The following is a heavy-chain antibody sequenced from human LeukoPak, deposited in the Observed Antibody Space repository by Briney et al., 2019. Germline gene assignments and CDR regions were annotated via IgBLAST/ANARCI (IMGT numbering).Heavy chain of an antibody. D-gene: IGHD2-15*01. CDR2: ISGSGGST. CDR3: AKPYCSGGSCYWFSAFDY. V-gene: IGHV3-23*01. CDR1: GFTFSSYA. J-gene: IGHJ4*02. Sequence: GGSLRLSCAASGFTFSSYAMSWVRQAPGKGLEWVSAISGSGGSTYYADSVKGRFTISRDNSKNTLYLQMNSLRAEDTAVYYCAKPYCSGGSCYWFSAFDYWGQGTLVTVSS.